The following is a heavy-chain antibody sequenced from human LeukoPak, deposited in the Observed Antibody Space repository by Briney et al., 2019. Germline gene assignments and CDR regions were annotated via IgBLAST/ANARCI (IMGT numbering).Heavy chain of an antibody. CDR3: ARQTGSGLFTLP. V-gene: IGHV4-4*02. CDR1: GGSISSSNW. D-gene: IGHD3/OR15-3a*01. CDR2: IYHSGST. J-gene: IGHJ4*02. Sequence: SETLSLTCAVSGGSISSSNWWGWVRHPPGKGLEWIGEIYHSGSTNYNPSLKSRVTISVDTSKNQISLRLTSVTAADTAMYYCARQTGSGLFTLPGGQGTLVTVSS.